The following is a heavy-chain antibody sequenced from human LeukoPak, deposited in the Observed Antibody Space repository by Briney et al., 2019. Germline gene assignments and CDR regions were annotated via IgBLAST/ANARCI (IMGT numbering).Heavy chain of an antibody. D-gene: IGHD3-22*01. CDR1: GGSISNYY. CDR2: IEYSGCN. CDR3: ARFFVYYDNSCSYFDN. Sequence: PSETLSLTCPVSGGSISNYYWSWIRPPPGKGLAWIGYIEYSGCNNYNPPIKSRVTISLHTSKNQFSLKLSSVTAAYTAVYHWARFFVYYDNSCSYFDNWGQGTLVTVSS. J-gene: IGHJ4*02. V-gene: IGHV4-59*01.